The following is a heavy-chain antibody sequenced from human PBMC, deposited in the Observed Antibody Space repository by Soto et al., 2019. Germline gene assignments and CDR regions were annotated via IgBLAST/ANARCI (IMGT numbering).Heavy chain of an antibody. CDR2: IYYSGST. CDR3: ARLGDIVVVPAVLDV. J-gene: IGHJ6*02. CDR1: GGSISSSSYY. D-gene: IGHD2-2*01. Sequence: SETLSLTCTVSGGSISSSSYYWGWIRQPPRKGLEWIGSIYYSGSTYYNPTLKSRVTISVDTSKNQFSLKLSSVTAADTAVYYCARLGDIVVVPAVLDVWGQGTTVTVSS. V-gene: IGHV4-39*01.